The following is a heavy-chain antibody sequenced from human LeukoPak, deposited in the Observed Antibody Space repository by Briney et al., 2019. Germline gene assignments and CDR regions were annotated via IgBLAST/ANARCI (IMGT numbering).Heavy chain of an antibody. CDR1: GFTFSNAW. CDR2: IKSKTDGGTT. CDR3: TTAGTSH. J-gene: IGHJ1*01. V-gene: IGHV3-15*01. Sequence: GGSLRLSCAASGFTFSNAWMSWVRQAPGKGLEWVGCIKSKTDGGTTDYAAPVKGRFTISRDDSKNRLYLQMNSLKSEDTAVYYCTTAGTSHWGQGTLVTVSS. D-gene: IGHD3-10*01.